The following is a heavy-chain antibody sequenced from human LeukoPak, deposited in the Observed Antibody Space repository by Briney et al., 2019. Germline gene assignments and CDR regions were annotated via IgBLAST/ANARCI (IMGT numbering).Heavy chain of an antibody. CDR3: ARALDYYDTSGYYPIHYYFYGMDV. D-gene: IGHD3-22*01. V-gene: IGHV4-31*11. CDR1: GGSFSGYY. Sequence: SETLSPTCAVYGGSFSGYYWSWIRQHPGKGLEWLGYIYNTGNTYYNPSLKSRITISIDTSKNQFSLKLSSVTAADTAVYFCARALDYYDTSGYYPIHYYFYGMDVWGQGTTVTVSS. J-gene: IGHJ6*02. CDR2: IYNTGNT.